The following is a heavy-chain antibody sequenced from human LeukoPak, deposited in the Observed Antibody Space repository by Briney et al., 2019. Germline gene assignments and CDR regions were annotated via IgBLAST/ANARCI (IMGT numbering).Heavy chain of an antibody. CDR1: GFTFSSYG. CDR2: ILHDGSNK. D-gene: IGHD5-12*01. Sequence: PGGALRLSCAPSGFTFSSYGMQRVRQALGQGLEWVALILHDGSNKYYADSVKGRFTISRDNSKKTLYLQMNSLRAEDTAVYYCARVSGYDWNDYYYYYMDVWGKGTTVTISS. J-gene: IGHJ6*03. CDR3: ARVSGYDWNDYYYYYMDV. V-gene: IGHV3-30*02.